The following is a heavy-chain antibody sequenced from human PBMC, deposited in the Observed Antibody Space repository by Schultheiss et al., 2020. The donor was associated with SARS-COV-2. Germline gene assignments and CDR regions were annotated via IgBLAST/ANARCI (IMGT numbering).Heavy chain of an antibody. CDR2: ISGSGGST. CDR1: GFTFSSHG. V-gene: IGHV3-23*01. J-gene: IGHJ6*02. Sequence: GGSLRLSCAASGFTFSSHGMHWVRQAPGKGLEWVSAISGSGGSTYYADSVKGRFTISRDNSKNTLYLQMNSLRAEDTAVYYCARKRGAHYYDSSGYLQDYYYGMDVWGQGTTVTVSS. D-gene: IGHD3-22*01. CDR3: ARKRGAHYYDSSGYLQDYYYGMDV.